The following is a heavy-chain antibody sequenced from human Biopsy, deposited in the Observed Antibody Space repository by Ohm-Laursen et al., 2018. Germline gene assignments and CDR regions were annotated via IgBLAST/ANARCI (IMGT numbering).Heavy chain of an antibody. CDR3: VRGRAY. CDR1: GFTFSIYA. Sequence: SLRLSCAASGFTFSIYAMSWVRQAPGKGLEWVSIIYLDGNTYYTDSVKGRFTISRDNSKNALYLQMNSLRPADTAKYYCVRGRAYWGQGTLVTVSS. J-gene: IGHJ4*02. CDR2: IYLDGNT. V-gene: IGHV3-53*01.